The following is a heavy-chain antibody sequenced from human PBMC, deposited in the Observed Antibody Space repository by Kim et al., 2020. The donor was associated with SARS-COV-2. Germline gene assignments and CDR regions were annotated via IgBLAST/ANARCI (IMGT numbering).Heavy chain of an antibody. CDR1: GFTVSSNY. Sequence: GGSLRLSCAASGFTVSSNYMSWVRQAPGKGLEWVSVIYSGGSTYYADSVKGRFTISRDNSKNTLYLQMNSLRAEDTAVYYCARDQLRQDAYYYYGMDVWGQGTTVTVSS. CDR2: IYSGGST. J-gene: IGHJ6*02. D-gene: IGHD2-2*01. V-gene: IGHV3-66*01. CDR3: ARDQLRQDAYYYYGMDV.